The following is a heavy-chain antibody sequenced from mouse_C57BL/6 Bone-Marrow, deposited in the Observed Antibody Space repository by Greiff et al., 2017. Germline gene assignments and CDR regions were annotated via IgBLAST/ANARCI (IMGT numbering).Heavy chain of an antibody. Sequence: EVQLQQSGPELVKPGASVKISCKASGYSFTGYYMNWVKQSPEKSLEWIGEINPSTGGTTYNQKFKAKATLTVDKSSSTACMQLKSLTSEDSAVYYCARWELGRIDCWGQGTTLTVSS. CDR3: ARWELGRIDC. J-gene: IGHJ2*01. CDR1: GYSFTGYY. D-gene: IGHD4-1*01. CDR2: INPSTGGT. V-gene: IGHV1-42*01.